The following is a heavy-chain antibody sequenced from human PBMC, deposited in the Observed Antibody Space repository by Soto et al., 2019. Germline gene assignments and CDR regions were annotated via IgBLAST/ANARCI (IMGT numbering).Heavy chain of an antibody. J-gene: IGHJ6*02. Sequence: QVQLVQSGAEVKKPGSSVKVSCKASGGTFSSYAISWVRQAPGQGLEWLGGIIPIFGTANYAQKFQGRVTITADESTSTADMELSSLRSEDTAVYYCARAVAGTLKRMDVWGQGTTVTVSS. D-gene: IGHD6-19*01. CDR1: GGTFSSYA. CDR2: IIPIFGTA. V-gene: IGHV1-69*12. CDR3: ARAVAGTLKRMDV.